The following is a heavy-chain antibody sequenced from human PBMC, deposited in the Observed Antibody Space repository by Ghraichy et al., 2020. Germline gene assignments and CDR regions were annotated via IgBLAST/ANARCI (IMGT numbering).Heavy chain of an antibody. V-gene: IGHV3-23*01. D-gene: IGHD3-10*01. J-gene: IGHJ4*02. CDR3: AKDGVDYGSGSYYTPFDY. Sequence: GGSRRLSCAASGFTFSSYAMSWVRQAPGKGLEWVSAISGSGGSTYYADSVKGRFTISRDNSKNTLYLQMNSLRAEDTAVYYCAKDGVDYGSGSYYTPFDYWGQGTLVTVSS. CDR2: ISGSGGST. CDR1: GFTFSSYA.